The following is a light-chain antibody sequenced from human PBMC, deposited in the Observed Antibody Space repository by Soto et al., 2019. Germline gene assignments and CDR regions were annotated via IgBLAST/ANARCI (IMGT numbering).Light chain of an antibody. CDR2: DAS. CDR3: QQFNSYPLT. Sequence: AIQLTQSPSSPSASVGDRVTFTCRASQDISNALAWYQQKSGEVPKLLIYDASSLESGVPSRFSGSGSGTDFTLPINNLQPEDFATYYCQQFNSYPLTFGGGTKVEIK. CDR1: QDISNA. V-gene: IGKV1-13*02. J-gene: IGKJ4*01.